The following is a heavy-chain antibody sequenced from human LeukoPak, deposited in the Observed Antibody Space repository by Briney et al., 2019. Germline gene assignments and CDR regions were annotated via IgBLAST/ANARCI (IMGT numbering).Heavy chain of an antibody. CDR1: GFAFNTYA. Sequence: PGGSLRLSCAASGFAFNTYALSWVRQAPGKGLDWVSAISDDSAKIYYSASVKGRFTISRDNSKNTLFLQLNSLRVEDTGVYYCAREYDSSWPSWGQGTLVTVSS. CDR2: ISDDSAKI. D-gene: IGHD3-22*01. V-gene: IGHV3-23*01. CDR3: AREYDSSWPS. J-gene: IGHJ5*02.